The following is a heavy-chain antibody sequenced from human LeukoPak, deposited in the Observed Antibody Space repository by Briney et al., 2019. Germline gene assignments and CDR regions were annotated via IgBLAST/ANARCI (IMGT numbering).Heavy chain of an antibody. CDR2: INPSGGST. CDR1: GYIFTSYY. V-gene: IGHV1-46*01. J-gene: IGHJ4*02. Sequence: VASVKVSCKASGYIFTSYYIHWVRQAPGQGLEWMGVINPSGGSTSYAQKFQGRVTMTRDTSTSTVYMELSSLRSEDTAVYYCAKEVNAYYYDSSAIDYWGQGTLVTVSS. D-gene: IGHD3-22*01. CDR3: AKEVNAYYYDSSAIDY.